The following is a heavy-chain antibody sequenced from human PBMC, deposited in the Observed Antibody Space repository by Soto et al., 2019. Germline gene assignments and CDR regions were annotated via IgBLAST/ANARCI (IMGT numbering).Heavy chain of an antibody. CDR3: ARVHGGHVQSRAFDI. CDR1: GFTFSSYW. D-gene: IGHD5-12*01. J-gene: IGHJ3*02. Sequence: EVQLVESGGGLVQPGGSLRLSCAASGFTFSSYWMNWVRQAPGKGLVWVSRINSDGSSTSYADSVKGRFTVSRDNAKNTLYPQMNSLRAEDTAVYFCARVHGGHVQSRAFDIWGRGTMVTVSS. V-gene: IGHV3-74*01. CDR2: INSDGSST.